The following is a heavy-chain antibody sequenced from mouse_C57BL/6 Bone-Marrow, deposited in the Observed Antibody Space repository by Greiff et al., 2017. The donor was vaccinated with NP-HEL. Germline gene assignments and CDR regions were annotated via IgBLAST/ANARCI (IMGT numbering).Heavy chain of an antibody. D-gene: IGHD1-1*01. V-gene: IGHV5-15*01. J-gene: IGHJ1*03. CDR3: ARHVTTVVARYFDV. Sequence: DVKLVESGGGLVQPGGSLKLSCAASGFTFSDYGMAWVRQAPRQGPEWVAFISTLAYSIYYADNVTGRFTISRENAKNTLYLEMSSLRSEDTAMYYCARHVTTVVARYFDVWGTGTTVTVSS. CDR2: ISTLAYSI. CDR1: GFTFSDYG.